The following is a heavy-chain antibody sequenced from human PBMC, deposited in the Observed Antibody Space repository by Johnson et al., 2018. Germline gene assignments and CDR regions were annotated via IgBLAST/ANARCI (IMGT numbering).Heavy chain of an antibody. J-gene: IGHJ3*02. CDR2: ISTSSNHM. D-gene: IGHD5-24*01. CDR1: GFSFSDYS. Sequence: VQLQESGGGLVKPGGSLRLSCAVSGFSFSDYSMNWVRQAPGKGLAWVSFISTSSNHMYSADPLKVRFTISRDNASNSLYLQMNRPKTEDTAVSYCSVLQWGAFDIWGQGTMVTVSS. V-gene: IGHV3-21*04. CDR3: SVLQWGAFDI.